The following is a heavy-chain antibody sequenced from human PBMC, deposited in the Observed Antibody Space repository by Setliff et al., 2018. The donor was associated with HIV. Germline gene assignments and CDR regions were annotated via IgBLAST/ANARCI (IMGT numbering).Heavy chain of an antibody. J-gene: IGHJ4*02. V-gene: IGHV4-59*01. CDR3: ARFGGTYSSNYFDF. CDR2: IFYSGST. D-gene: IGHD1-26*01. CDR1: GVSITTYY. Sequence: SETLSLTCTVSGVSITTYYWSWIRQPPGKGLEWIGNIFYSGSTNNNPSLKSRVSISVDTSKNQFSLKLRSVTAADTAVYYCARFGGTYSSNYFDFWGQGTLVTVSS.